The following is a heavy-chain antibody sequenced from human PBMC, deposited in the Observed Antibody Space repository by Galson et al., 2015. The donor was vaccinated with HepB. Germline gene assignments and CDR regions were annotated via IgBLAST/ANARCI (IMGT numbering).Heavy chain of an antibody. Sequence: SVKVSCKASGYTFTSYGISWVRQAPGQGLEWMGWISAYNGNTNYAQKLQGRVTMTTDTPTSTAYMELRSLRSDDTAVYYCAATTYYYGSGSYYNLDYWGQGTLVTVSS. CDR3: AATTYYYGSGSYYNLDY. CDR2: ISAYNGNT. D-gene: IGHD3-10*01. V-gene: IGHV1-18*01. J-gene: IGHJ4*02. CDR1: GYTFTSYG.